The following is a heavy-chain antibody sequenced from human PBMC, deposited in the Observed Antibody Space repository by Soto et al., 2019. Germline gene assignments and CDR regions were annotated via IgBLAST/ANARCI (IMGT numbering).Heavy chain of an antibody. CDR1: SDSISSYY. CDR2: VHASGTT. J-gene: IGHJ4*02. V-gene: IGHV4-4*07. CDR3: ARAPTQWLAFFDY. Sequence: QVQLQESGPGLLKPSETLSLTCTVSSDSISSYYWTWIRQPAGKGLEWLGRVHASGTTHYNPSLKSRVTMSLDTSKNHFSLKLNSVTAADTAVYYCARAPTQWLAFFDYWGQGTLVTVSS. D-gene: IGHD6-19*01.